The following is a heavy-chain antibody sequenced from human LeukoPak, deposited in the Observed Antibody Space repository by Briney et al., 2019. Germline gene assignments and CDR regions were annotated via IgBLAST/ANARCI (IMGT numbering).Heavy chain of an antibody. D-gene: IGHD1-7*01. Sequence: GVSLRLSCAASGFTFSSYSMNWVRQSPGKGLEGVSYIRSSSSTMYYADSVKCRFTISRDNAKNSLYLQMNSLRAEDTAVYYCARSTTGTTVFPAIYYYYYYMDVWGKGTTVTVSS. CDR1: GFTFSSYS. V-gene: IGHV3-48*04. CDR2: IRSSSSTM. J-gene: IGHJ6*03. CDR3: ARSTTGTTVFPAIYYYYYYMDV.